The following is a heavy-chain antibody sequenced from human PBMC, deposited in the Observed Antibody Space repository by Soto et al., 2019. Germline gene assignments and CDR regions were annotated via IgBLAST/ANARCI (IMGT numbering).Heavy chain of an antibody. Sequence: SETLSLTCTVSGGSITGGSISSTTYYWGWMRQPPGKGLEWIASFFIGGNTYYNPSLKSRVTTSVDTSKNQFSLKLSSVTAADTAVYFCPRRHGLDSDAYYWGQGILVTVSS. V-gene: IGHV4-39*01. D-gene: IGHD3-10*01. CDR2: FFIGGNT. CDR1: GGSITGGSISSTTYY. CDR3: PRRHGLDSDAYY. J-gene: IGHJ4*02.